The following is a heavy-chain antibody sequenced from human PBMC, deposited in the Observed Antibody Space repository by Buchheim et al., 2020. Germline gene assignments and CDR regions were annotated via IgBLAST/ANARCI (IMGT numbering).Heavy chain of an antibody. V-gene: IGHV3-30*18. CDR1: GFTFSSYG. D-gene: IGHD5-18*01. Sequence: QVQLVESGGGVVQPGRSLRLSCAASGFTFSSYGMHWVRQAPGKGLEWVAVISYDGSNKYYADSVKGRFTISRDTSKNTLYLQMNSLRAEDTAVYYCAKPTLYSYVVWEGFDYWGQGTL. J-gene: IGHJ4*02. CDR3: AKPTLYSYVVWEGFDY. CDR2: ISYDGSNK.